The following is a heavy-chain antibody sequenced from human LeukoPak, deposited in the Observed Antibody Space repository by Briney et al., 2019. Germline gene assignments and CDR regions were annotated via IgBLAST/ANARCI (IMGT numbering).Heavy chain of an antibody. J-gene: IGHJ5*02. CDR3: ARESGSYLWRSWLNP. V-gene: IGHV4-59*01. Sequence: PSETLSLTCTVFGGSINSYYWTWIRQPPGKGLEWIGNIYNSGNTNYNPSLKSRVTISVDTSKNQFSLKLNSVTAADTAVYYCARESGSYLWRSWLNPWGQGTLVTVSS. CDR1: GGSINSYY. CDR2: IYNSGNT. D-gene: IGHD3-16*01.